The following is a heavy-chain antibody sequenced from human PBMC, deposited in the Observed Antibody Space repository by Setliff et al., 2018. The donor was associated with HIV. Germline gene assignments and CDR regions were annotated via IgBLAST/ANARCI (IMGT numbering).Heavy chain of an antibody. J-gene: IGHJ6*02. CDR1: VFTFNNYG. D-gene: IGHD2-15*01. V-gene: IGHV3-30*02. CDR2: RRYDGSQK. Sequence: HPGGSLRLSCAASVFTFNNYGLNWVRQAPGKGLEWGAFRRYDGSQKYYVDSVKGRFTISRDNSTNTLYLQMNSLRGEDTAVYYCAKDVCSGAYCYAYYYYGMDVWGQGTMVTVSS. CDR3: AKDVCSGAYCYAYYYYGMDV.